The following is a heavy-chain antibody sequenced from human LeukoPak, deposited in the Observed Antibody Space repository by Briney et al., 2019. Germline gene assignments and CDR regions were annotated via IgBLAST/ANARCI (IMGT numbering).Heavy chain of an antibody. CDR2: ISAYNGNT. D-gene: IGHD1-1*01. J-gene: IGHJ6*03. Sequence: ASVKVSCKASGYTFTSYGISWVRQAPGQGLEWMGWISAYNGNTNYAQKLQGRVTMTTDTSTGTAYMELRSLRSDDTAVYYCARAGYNWKPPRYYYYYMDVWGKGTTVTVSS. V-gene: IGHV1-18*01. CDR1: GYTFTSYG. CDR3: ARAGYNWKPPRYYYYYMDV.